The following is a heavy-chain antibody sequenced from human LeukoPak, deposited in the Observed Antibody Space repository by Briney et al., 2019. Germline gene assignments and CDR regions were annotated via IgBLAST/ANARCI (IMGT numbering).Heavy chain of an antibody. Sequence: PGGSLRLSCAASGFTFSSYSMNWVRQAPGKGLEWVSSISSSSSYIYYADSVKGRFTISRDNAKNSLYLQMNSLRAEETAVYYCARDIVVAQTSDIWGQGTMVTVSS. J-gene: IGHJ3*02. CDR2: ISSSSSYI. CDR3: ARDIVVAQTSDI. CDR1: GFTFSSYS. V-gene: IGHV3-21*01. D-gene: IGHD2-15*01.